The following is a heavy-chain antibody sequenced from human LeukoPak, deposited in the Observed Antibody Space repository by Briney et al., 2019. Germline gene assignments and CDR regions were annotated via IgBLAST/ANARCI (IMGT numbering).Heavy chain of an antibody. Sequence: ASVKVSCKASGYTFSGYYMHWVRQAPGQGLEWMGWINPKSGGTNEAQKFHDRVTMTRDTSIRTAYMEVSRLRSDDTAVYYCARGRDGYTKDFGYWGQGTLVTVSS. D-gene: IGHD5-24*01. CDR2: INPKSGGT. CDR1: GYTFSGYY. J-gene: IGHJ4*02. CDR3: ARGRDGYTKDFGY. V-gene: IGHV1-2*02.